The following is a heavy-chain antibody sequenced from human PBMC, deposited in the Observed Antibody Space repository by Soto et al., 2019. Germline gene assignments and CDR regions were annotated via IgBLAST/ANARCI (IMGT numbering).Heavy chain of an antibody. J-gene: IGHJ4*01. D-gene: IGHD3-3*01. CDR3: ARDFGHGYYLDY. V-gene: IGHV3-48*02. CDR1: GFSFSNYN. Sequence: LRLSCVASGFSFSNYNMNWVRQAPGKGLEWVSYITDSSDTVHYADSVRGRFTISRDNAESSLYLQMNSLRDEDTAVYFCARDFGHGYYLDYLGRGTLVNVPS. CDR2: ITDSSDTV.